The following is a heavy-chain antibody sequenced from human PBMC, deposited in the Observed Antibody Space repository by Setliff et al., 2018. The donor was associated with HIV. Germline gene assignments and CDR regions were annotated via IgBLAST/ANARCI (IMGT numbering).Heavy chain of an antibody. Sequence: PSETLSLTCTVSGASISSGGYYWSWIHQHPVKGLEWIGYIYYTGTTFYNPSLESRLIISLDTPKNQFSLRLTSVTAADTAVYYCARLGTRTVAADADFDSWGQGALVTVSS. CDR3: ARLGTRTVAADADFDS. CDR2: IYYTGTT. J-gene: IGHJ4*02. V-gene: IGHV4-31*03. CDR1: GASISSGGYY. D-gene: IGHD2-15*01.